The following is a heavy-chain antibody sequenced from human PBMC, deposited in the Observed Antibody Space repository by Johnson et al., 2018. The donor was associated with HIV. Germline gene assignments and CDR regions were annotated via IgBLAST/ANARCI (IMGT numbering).Heavy chain of an antibody. J-gene: IGHJ3*02. CDR2: IWYDGSNK. Sequence: QVQLVESGGGVVQPGRSLRLSCAASGFNFSSYGMHWVRQAPGKGLEWVAVIWYDGSNKYYADSVKGRFTISRDNSKNTLYLQMGSLRAEDMAVYYCARGEGRIPHAFDIWGQGTMVTVSS. CDR1: GFNFSSYG. D-gene: IGHD2-2*02. V-gene: IGHV3-33*01. CDR3: ARGEGRIPHAFDI.